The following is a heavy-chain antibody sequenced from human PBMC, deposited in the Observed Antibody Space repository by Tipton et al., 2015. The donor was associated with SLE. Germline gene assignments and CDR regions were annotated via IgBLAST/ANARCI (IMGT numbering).Heavy chain of an antibody. Sequence: GSLRLSCAASGFTFSNYAMGWVRQAPGKGLEWVSVFYIGGSAYYADSVKGRFTISRDNSKNTLYLQMNSLRADDTAVYYCAKGGVDYGASSGVYFQLWGQGTLVTVSS. CDR1: GFTFSNYA. D-gene: IGHD4-17*01. CDR3: AKGGVDYGASSGVYFQL. V-gene: IGHV3-23*03. J-gene: IGHJ1*01. CDR2: FYIGGSA.